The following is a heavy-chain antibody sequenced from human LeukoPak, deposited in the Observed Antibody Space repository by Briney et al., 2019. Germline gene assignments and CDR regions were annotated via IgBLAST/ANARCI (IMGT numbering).Heavy chain of an antibody. D-gene: IGHD6-19*01. CDR3: ASGCTSGWPRFDS. CDR2: TYYRSKWYN. V-gene: IGHV6-1*01. CDR1: VDSVSSNSTA. J-gene: IGHJ5*01. Sequence: SQTRSLTCAISVDSVSSNSTAWNWIRQSPSRGLEWLGRTYYRSKWYNEYAVSVKSRITINPDTSKNQFSLHLNSVTPEDTAIYYGASGCTSGWPRFDSWGQGTLVTVSS.